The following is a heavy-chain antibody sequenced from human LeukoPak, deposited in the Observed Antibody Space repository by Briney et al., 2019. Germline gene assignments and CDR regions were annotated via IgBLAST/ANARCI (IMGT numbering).Heavy chain of an antibody. CDR2: ITDSGNTI. V-gene: IGHV3-11*01. CDR3: ARSIGLTGGGVDV. CDR1: GFTFSDKY. Sequence: GGSLRLSCAASGFTFSDKYMTWIRQAPGKGLEWVSYITDSGNTIHYADSVKGRFTISRDNAKNSLYLQMNSLRAEDTAVYYCARSIGLTGGGVDVWGQGTTVTVSS. J-gene: IGHJ6*02. D-gene: IGHD3-9*01.